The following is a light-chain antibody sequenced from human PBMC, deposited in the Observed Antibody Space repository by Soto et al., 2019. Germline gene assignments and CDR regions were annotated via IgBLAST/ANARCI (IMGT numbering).Light chain of an antibody. J-gene: IGLJ2*01. CDR1: SSNIGSNT. CDR3: AAWDDSLNGVV. CDR2: TSN. Sequence: SVLTQPPSASGTPGQRVTISCSGSSSNIGSNTVNWYQQLPGTAPKLLIHTSNQRPSGVPDRFSGSKSGTSASLAISGLQSEDEADYYCAAWDDSLNGVVFGGGTKLTVL. V-gene: IGLV1-44*01.